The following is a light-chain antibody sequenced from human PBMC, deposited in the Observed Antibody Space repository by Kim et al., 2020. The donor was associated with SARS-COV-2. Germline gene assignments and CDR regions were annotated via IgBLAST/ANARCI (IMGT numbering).Light chain of an antibody. J-gene: IGLJ1*01. CDR3: QAWDSSTEV. CDR2: QDS. Sequence: VSPGQTASITCSGDKLGDKYACWYQQKPGQSTVLVIYQDSKRPSGIPERFSGSNSGNTATLTISGTQAMDEADYYCQAWDSSTEVFGTGTKVTVL. V-gene: IGLV3-1*01. CDR1: KLGDKY.